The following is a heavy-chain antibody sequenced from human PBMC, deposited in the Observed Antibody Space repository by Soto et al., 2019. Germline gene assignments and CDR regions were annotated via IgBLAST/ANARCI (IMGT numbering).Heavy chain of an antibody. CDR2: ILVGGST. CDR1: GFICSSYD. CDR3: AKATATSGGAFEI. V-gene: IGHV3-23*01. J-gene: IGHJ3*02. Sequence: LRLSCAVSGFICSSYDMSWVRQAPGKGLEWVSTILVGGSTHYEDSVKGRFTISRDTSKNTVYLQMNSLTAGDTAFYYCAKATATSGGAFEIYGQGTMVTVS. D-gene: IGHD1-1*01.